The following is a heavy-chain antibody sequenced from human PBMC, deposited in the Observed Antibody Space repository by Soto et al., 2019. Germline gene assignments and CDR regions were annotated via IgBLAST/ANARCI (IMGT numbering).Heavy chain of an antibody. J-gene: IGHJ4*02. CDR3: TIIGPVRKAGFYFDF. D-gene: IGHD1-26*01. CDR2: IKSKTDGGTP. CDR1: GFTFTTAW. Sequence: PGGSLRLSCAASGFTFTTAWINWVRQAPGKGLEWVGRIKSKTDGGTPDYAAPVKGRFTISRDDSKNTLYLQMNSLKTEDTAVYYCTIIGPVRKAGFYFDFWCQGTLVSGFS. V-gene: IGHV3-15*07.